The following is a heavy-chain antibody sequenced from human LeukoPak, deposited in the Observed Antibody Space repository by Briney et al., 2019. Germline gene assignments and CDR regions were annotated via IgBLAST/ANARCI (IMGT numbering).Heavy chain of an antibody. CDR1: GFTFSSYS. D-gene: IGHD5-12*01. V-gene: IGHV3-21*01. Sequence: GGSLRLSCAASGFTFSSYSMNWVRQAPGKGLEWVSSISSSSSYIYYADSVKGRFTISRDNAKNSLYLQMNSLRAKDTAVYYYARDRYSGYDLPYYFDYWGQGTLVTVSS. CDR2: ISSSSSYI. J-gene: IGHJ4*02. CDR3: ARDRYSGYDLPYYFDY.